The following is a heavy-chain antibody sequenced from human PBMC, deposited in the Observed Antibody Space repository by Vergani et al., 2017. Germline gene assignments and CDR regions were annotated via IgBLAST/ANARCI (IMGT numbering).Heavy chain of an antibody. CDR3: ARGDYGILTVYRY. V-gene: IGHV1-46*03. D-gene: IGHD3-9*01. CDR2: INPSGGHT. CDR1: GYTFSNYY. J-gene: IGHJ4*02. Sequence: QVQVVQSGAEVKKSGASVKVSCKTSGYTFSNYYMHWVRQAPGQGLEWMGIINPSGGHTNYAQKFQGRVTMTRDTSTSTVYMELSSLRSEDTAIYYCARGDYGILTVYRYRGQGTLVTVSA.